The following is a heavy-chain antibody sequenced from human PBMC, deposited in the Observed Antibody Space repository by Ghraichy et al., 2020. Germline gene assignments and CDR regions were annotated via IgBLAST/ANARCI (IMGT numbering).Heavy chain of an antibody. J-gene: IGHJ4*02. CDR2: LYTRGST. CDR1: GGSINNHF. Sequence: SETLSLTCTVSGGSINNHFWTWIRQPPGKGLEWIAFLYTRGSTYYNSSLTSRVTISIDTSKNQISLNMMSVTAADTAVYYCAGGVYGIRGFSADYWGQGTLVTVSS. D-gene: IGHD2-8*01. V-gene: IGHV4-4*08. CDR3: AGGVYGIRGFSADY.